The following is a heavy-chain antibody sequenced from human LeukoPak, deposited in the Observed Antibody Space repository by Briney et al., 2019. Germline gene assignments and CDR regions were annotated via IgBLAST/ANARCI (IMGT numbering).Heavy chain of an antibody. D-gene: IGHD4-23*01. CDR2: VFPGDSDT. V-gene: IGHV5-51*01. J-gene: IGHJ4*02. Sequence: GESLKISCKGSGYTFTTFLMAWVRQVPGKGLEWMGIVFPGDSDTRYSPPFQGQVTISADRSINTAYRQWSSLKASDTAMYYCARSDGNSGGVFDFWGQGVLVTVST. CDR3: ARSDGNSGGVFDF. CDR1: GYTFTTFL.